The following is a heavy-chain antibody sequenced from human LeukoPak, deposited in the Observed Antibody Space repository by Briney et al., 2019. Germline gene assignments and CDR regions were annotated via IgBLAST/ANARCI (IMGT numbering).Heavy chain of an antibody. D-gene: IGHD1-1*01. CDR1: GGSISSYY. CDR3: ARGPGYNWKAHYYYYGMDV. J-gene: IGHJ6*04. Sequence: TSETLSLTSTVSGGSISSYYWSWIRQPPGKGLEWIGYIYYSGSTNYNPSLKSRVTISVDTSKNQFSLKLSSVTAADTAVYYCARGPGYNWKAHYYYYGMDVWGKGTTVTVSS. CDR2: IYYSGST. V-gene: IGHV4-59*01.